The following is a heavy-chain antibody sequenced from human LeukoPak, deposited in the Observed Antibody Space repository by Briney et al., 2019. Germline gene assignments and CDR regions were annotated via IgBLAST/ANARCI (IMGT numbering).Heavy chain of an antibody. V-gene: IGHV3-30-3*01. CDR1: GFTFSSYA. CDR2: ISYDGSNK. D-gene: IGHD3-10*01. J-gene: IGHJ5*02. Sequence: GRSLRLSCAASGFTFSSYAMHWVRQAPGKGLEWVAVISYDGSNKYYADSVKDRFTISRDNSKNTLYLQMNSLRAEDTAVYYCARAPYYYGSGQRDWFDPWGQGTLVTVSS. CDR3: ARAPYYYGSGQRDWFDP.